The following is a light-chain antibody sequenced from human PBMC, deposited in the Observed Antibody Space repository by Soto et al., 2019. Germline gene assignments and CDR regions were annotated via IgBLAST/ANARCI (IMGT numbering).Light chain of an antibody. CDR3: SSYTSSSTLGV. CDR2: DVS. V-gene: IGLV2-14*01. J-gene: IGLJ2*01. Sequence: QSALTQPASVSGSPGQSITISCTGTSSDVGGYNYVSWYQQHPGKAPKLMIYDVSNRPSGVSNRFSGSKSGNTASLTISGLQAEDEADSYCSSYTSSSTLGVFGGGTQLTVL. CDR1: SSDVGGYNY.